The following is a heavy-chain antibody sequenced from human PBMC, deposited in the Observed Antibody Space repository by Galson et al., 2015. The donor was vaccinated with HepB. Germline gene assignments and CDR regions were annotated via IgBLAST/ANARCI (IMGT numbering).Heavy chain of an antibody. J-gene: IGHJ6*02. V-gene: IGHV4-59*08. CDR3: AKYIGGWYYYGMDV. CDR2: IYSSGST. CDR1: GGSISNYY. D-gene: IGHD6-19*01. Sequence: SETLSLTCTVSGGSISNYYWSWIRQPPGKGLESIGYIYSSGSTNYNPSLKSRVTISVDTSKNQFSLKLSSVTAADTAVYYCAKYIGGWYYYGMDVWGQGTTVTVSS.